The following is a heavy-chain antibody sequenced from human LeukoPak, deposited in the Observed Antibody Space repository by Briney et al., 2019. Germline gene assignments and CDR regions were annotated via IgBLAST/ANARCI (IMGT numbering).Heavy chain of an antibody. V-gene: IGHV3-21*01. D-gene: IGHD6-13*01. J-gene: IGHJ4*02. CDR3: AKDHFGSSWPYYIDY. Sequence: GGSLRLSCAASGFTFSTYSIIWVRQAPGRGLDWVSSISSSSSYIYYADSVKGGFTISRDNAKNTLYLQMNSLRADDTAVYYCAKDHFGSSWPYYIDYWGQGTLVTVSS. CDR2: ISSSSSYI. CDR1: GFTFSTYS.